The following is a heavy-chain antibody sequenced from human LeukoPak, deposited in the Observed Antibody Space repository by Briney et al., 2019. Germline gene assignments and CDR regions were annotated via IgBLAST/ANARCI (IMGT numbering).Heavy chain of an antibody. Sequence: SETLSLTCTVSGYSISSGYYWGWIRQPPGKGLEWIGSIYHGGSTYYNPSLKSRVTITVDTSKNQFSLKLSSVTAADTAVYFCARDSWPEVVRFDYWGQGTLVTVSS. D-gene: IGHD1-14*01. J-gene: IGHJ4*02. CDR1: GYSISSGYY. V-gene: IGHV4-38-2*02. CDR2: IYHGGST. CDR3: ARDSWPEVVRFDY.